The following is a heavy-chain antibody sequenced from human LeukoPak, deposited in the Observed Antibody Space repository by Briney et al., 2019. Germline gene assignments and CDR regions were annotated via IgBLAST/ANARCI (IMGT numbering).Heavy chain of an antibody. CDR2: IIPIFGTA. CDR1: GGTFSSYA. D-gene: IGHD3-22*01. J-gene: IGHJ4*02. V-gene: IGHV1-69*13. CDR3: ARDSSGYYYHFDY. Sequence: AASVKVSCKASGGTFSSYAISWVRQAPGQGLEWMGGIIPIFGTANYAQKFQGRVTITADESTSTAYMELSSLRSEDTAVYYCARDSSGYYYHFDYWGQGTLVTVSS.